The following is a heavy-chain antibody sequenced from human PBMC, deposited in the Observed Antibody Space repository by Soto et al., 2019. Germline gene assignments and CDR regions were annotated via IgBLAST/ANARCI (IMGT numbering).Heavy chain of an antibody. CDR2: INPSDAYT. CDR1: GYTFISYY. Sequence: QVQLEQSGAEVKKPGASVKVSCRASGYTFISYYIHWVRQAPGQGLEWMGLINPSDAYTDYAQKFQGRVTLTRDTSTSIVYMELSSLRSEDTAIYYCARDHVDTPMTNFDYWGQGTLVTVSS. J-gene: IGHJ4*02. D-gene: IGHD5-18*01. CDR3: ARDHVDTPMTNFDY. V-gene: IGHV1-46*01.